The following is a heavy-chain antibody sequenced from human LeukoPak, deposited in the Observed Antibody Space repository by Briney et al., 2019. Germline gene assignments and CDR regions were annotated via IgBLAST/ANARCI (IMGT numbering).Heavy chain of an antibody. J-gene: IGHJ4*02. CDR2: IYYSGST. CDR1: GGSISSYY. V-gene: IGHV4-59*12. Sequence: PSETLSLTCTVSGGSISSYYWSWIRQPPGKGLEWIGYIYYSGSTYYNPSLKSRVTISVDTSKNQFSLKLSSVTAADTAVYYCARGVFPGGQLWLVSFDYWGQGTLVTVSS. D-gene: IGHD5-18*01. CDR3: ARGVFPGGQLWLVSFDY.